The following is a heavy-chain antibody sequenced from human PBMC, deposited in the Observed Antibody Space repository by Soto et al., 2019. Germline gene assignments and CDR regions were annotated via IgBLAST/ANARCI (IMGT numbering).Heavy chain of an antibody. V-gene: IGHV1-18*01. D-gene: IGHD4-17*01. J-gene: IGHJ4*02. CDR3: ARPFGDYGDYAWSLRY. CDR1: GYTFSGYA. Sequence: QVQLVQSGAEVKKPGASVKVSCKASGYTFSGYAMGWVRQAPGQWLEWMGWISAYNGNTDYAQKFLGRVTMTTDTSTSTAYMELRSLTSDDTAVYYCARPFGDYGDYAWSLRYWGQGTMVTVSS. CDR2: ISAYNGNT.